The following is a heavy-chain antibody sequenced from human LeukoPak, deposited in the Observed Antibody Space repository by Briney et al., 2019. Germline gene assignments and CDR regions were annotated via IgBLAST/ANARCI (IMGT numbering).Heavy chain of an antibody. J-gene: IGHJ5*02. CDR3: AKGSSSWYENWFDP. D-gene: IGHD6-13*01. CDR2: ISGSGSST. V-gene: IGHV3-23*01. Sequence: GGSQRLSCAASGFTFSSYAMSWVRQAPGEGLEWVSAISGSGSSTYYADSVKGRFTISRDNSKNTLYLQMNSLRAEDTAVYYCAKGSSSWYENWFDPWGQGTLVTVSS. CDR1: GFTFSSYA.